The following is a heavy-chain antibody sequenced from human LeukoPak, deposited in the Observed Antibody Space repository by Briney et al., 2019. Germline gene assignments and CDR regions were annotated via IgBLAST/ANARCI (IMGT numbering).Heavy chain of an antibody. CDR2: IYYSGST. CDR1: GGSISSGGYY. D-gene: IGHD2-21*02. V-gene: IGHV4-31*03. CDR3: ARGLLFSWFDP. Sequence: SETLSLTCTVSGGSISSGGYYWSWIRQHPGKGLEWIGYIYYSGSTYYNPSLKSRATISVDTSKNQFSLKLSSVTAADTAVYYCARGLLFSWFDPWGQGTLVTVSS. J-gene: IGHJ5*02.